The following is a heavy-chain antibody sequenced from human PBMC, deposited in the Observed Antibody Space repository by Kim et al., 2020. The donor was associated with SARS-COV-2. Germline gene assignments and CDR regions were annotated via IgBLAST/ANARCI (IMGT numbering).Heavy chain of an antibody. J-gene: IGHJ4*02. Sequence: YNDYAVSVKSRITITPDTSKNQFSLPLNSVTPEDTAVEYCARSSARRFDYWGQGTLVTVSS. CDR3: ARSSARRFDY. D-gene: IGHD6-6*01. CDR2: YN. V-gene: IGHV6-1*01.